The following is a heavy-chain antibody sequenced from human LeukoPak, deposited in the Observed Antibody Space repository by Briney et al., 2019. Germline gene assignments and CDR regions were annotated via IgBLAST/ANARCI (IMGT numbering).Heavy chain of an antibody. CDR1: GFTFSNAW. J-gene: IGHJ4*02. CDR2: IKSKTDGGTT. CDR3: TTDPGVSITMVRGVIILDN. D-gene: IGHD3-10*01. Sequence: PGGSLRLSCAASGFTFSNAWMSWVRQAPGKGLEWVGRIKSKTDGGTTDYAAPVKGRFTISRDESKNTLYLQMNSLKSEDTAVYYCTTDPGVSITMVRGVIILDNGGQGTPVTVSS. V-gene: IGHV3-15*01.